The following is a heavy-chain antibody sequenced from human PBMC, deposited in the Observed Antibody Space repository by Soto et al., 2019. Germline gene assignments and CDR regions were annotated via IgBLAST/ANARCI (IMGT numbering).Heavy chain of an antibody. Sequence: SVKVSCKASGGTFSSYAISWVRQAPGQGLEWMGGIIPIFGTANYAQKFQGRVTITADESTSTAYMELSSLRSEDTAVYYCATGGDSSGYYRNYYFDYWGQGTLVTVSS. J-gene: IGHJ4*02. CDR2: IIPIFGTA. CDR3: ATGGDSSGYYRNYYFDY. D-gene: IGHD3-22*01. V-gene: IGHV1-69*13. CDR1: GGTFSSYA.